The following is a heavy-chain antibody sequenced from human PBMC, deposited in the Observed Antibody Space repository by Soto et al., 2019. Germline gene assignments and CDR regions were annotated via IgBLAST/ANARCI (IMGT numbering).Heavy chain of an antibody. CDR3: ARGWYGYYFDY. D-gene: IGHD6-19*01. V-gene: IGHV3-33*01. CDR2: IWYDGSNK. J-gene: IGHJ4*02. Sequence: GGSLRLSCAASGFTFSSYGMHWVRQAPGKGLEWVAVIWYDGSNKYYADSVKGRFTISRDNSKNTLYLQMNSLRAEDTAVYYCARGWYGYYFDYWGQGTLVTVSS. CDR1: GFTFSSYG.